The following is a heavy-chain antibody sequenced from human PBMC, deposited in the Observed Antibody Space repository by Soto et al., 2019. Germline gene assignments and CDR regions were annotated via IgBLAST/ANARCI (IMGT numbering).Heavy chain of an antibody. CDR2: IYPGDSDT. CDR1: GYGFTSYW. Sequence: GESLKISCKGSGYGFTSYWIGWVRQMPGKGLEWMGIIYPGDSDTRYSPSFQGHVTISADKSISTAYLQWSSLKASDTAMYYCATALLVGPKKGAFDIWVQGTMVTVSS. CDR3: ATALLVGPKKGAFDI. V-gene: IGHV5-51*01. J-gene: IGHJ3*02. D-gene: IGHD1-26*01.